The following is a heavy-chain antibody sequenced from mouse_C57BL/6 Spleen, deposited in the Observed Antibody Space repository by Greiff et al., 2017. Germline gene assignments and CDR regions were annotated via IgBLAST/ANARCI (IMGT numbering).Heavy chain of an antibody. Sequence: QVQLQQPGAELVMPGASVKLSCKASGYTFTSYWMHWVKQRPGQGLEWIGEIDPSDSYTNYNQKFKGKSTLTVDKSSSTAYMQLSSLTSEDSAVYYCARSRDYDVGTFAYWGQGTLVTVSA. CDR3: ARSRDYDVGTFAY. J-gene: IGHJ3*01. CDR1: GYTFTSYW. D-gene: IGHD2-4*01. CDR2: IDPSDSYT. V-gene: IGHV1-69*01.